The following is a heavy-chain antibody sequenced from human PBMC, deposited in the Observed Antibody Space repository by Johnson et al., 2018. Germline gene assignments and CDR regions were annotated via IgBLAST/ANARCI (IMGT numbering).Heavy chain of an antibody. V-gene: IGHV3-9*01. J-gene: IGHJ3*02. CDR1: GFTFDDYA. CDR2: INWNGVNI. Sequence: EVQLVESGGGLVQPGRSLRLSCAASGFTFDDYAMHWVRRAPGKGLEWVSGINWNGVNIGYAESVKGRFTISRDSAKNSLYLQINNLRPEDTALYYCAKCHFSSGHVLDICGLGTIVTVSS. CDR3: AKCHFSSGHVLDI. D-gene: IGHD3-3*02.